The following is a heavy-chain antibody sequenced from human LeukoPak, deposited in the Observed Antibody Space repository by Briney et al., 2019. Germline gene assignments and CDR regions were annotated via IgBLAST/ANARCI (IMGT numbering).Heavy chain of an antibody. J-gene: IGHJ4*02. Sequence: PSETLSLTCTVSGDSISSYYWSWIRQPARKGLEWIGRIYTSGITNHNPPLKSRAAMSVDRSKNQFSLKLSSVTAADTALYYCARGGGGWLRSGDLDYWGQGTLVTVSS. CDR1: GDSISSYY. CDR3: ARGGGGWLRSGDLDY. CDR2: IYTSGIT. V-gene: IGHV4-4*07. D-gene: IGHD5-12*01.